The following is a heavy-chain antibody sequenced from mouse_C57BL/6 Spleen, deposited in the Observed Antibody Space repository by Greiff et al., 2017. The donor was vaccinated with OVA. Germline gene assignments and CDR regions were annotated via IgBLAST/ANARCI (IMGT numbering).Heavy chain of an antibody. Sequence: VQLQQSGAELVKPGASVKLSCKASGYTFTEYTIHWVKQRSGQGLEWIGWFYPGSGSIKYNEKFKDKATLTADKSSSTVYMELSRLTSEDSAVYFCARHEDRGANWDHYFDYWGQGTTLTVSS. CDR2: FYPGSGSI. J-gene: IGHJ2*01. CDR3: ARHEDRGANWDHYFDY. V-gene: IGHV1-62-2*01. D-gene: IGHD4-1*01. CDR1: GYTFTEYT.